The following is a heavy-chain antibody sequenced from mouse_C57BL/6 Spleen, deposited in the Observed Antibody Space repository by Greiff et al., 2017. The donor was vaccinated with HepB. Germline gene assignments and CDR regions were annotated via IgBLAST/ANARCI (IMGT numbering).Heavy chain of an antibody. CDR2: INPNNGGT. Sequence: EVKLMESGPELVKPGASVKMSCKASGYTFTDYNMHWVKQSHGKSLEWIGYINPNNGGTSYNQKFKGKATLTVNKSSSTAYMELRSLTSEDSAVYYCAREGIYYGSSPWFAYWGQGTLVTVSA. J-gene: IGHJ3*01. V-gene: IGHV1-22*01. CDR1: GYTFTDYN. D-gene: IGHD1-1*01. CDR3: AREGIYYGSSPWFAY.